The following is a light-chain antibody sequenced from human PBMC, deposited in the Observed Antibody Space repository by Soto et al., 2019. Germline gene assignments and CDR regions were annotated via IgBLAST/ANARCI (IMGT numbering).Light chain of an antibody. CDR1: QSVSSN. Sequence: DRVMTQSPATLSVSPGERATLSCRASQSVSSNLAWYQQKPGQVPRLLIYGASTRATGIPARFSGSGSGTEFTLNISSLQSEDFAIYYCQQYNNWPPITVGQGTRLEIK. V-gene: IGKV3-15*01. J-gene: IGKJ5*01. CDR3: QQYNNWPPIT. CDR2: GAS.